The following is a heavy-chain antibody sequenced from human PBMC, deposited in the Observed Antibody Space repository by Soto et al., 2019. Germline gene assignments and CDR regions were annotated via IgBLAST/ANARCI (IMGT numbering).Heavy chain of an antibody. J-gene: IGHJ3*02. CDR2: IYYSGST. Sequence: SETLSFTCTVSGGSISNYYWSWIRQPPGKGLEWIGYIYYSGSTKYNPSLKSRVTISVDTSKNQFSLKLSSVTAADTAVYYCARHKGTVTSLGPRNEVVDIWGQGTMVTVSS. CDR1: GGSISNYY. D-gene: IGHD4-17*01. CDR3: ARHKGTVTSLGPRNEVVDI. V-gene: IGHV4-59*08.